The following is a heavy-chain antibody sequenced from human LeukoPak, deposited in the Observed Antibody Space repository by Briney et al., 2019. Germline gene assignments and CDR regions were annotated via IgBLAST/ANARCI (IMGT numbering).Heavy chain of an antibody. CDR3: ARDFTTDYGDNG. V-gene: IGHV1-2*02. CDR1: GYTFTGYY. D-gene: IGHD4-17*01. CDR2: INPNSGGT. J-gene: IGHJ1*01. Sequence: GASVKVSCKASGYTFTGYYMHWVRQAPGQGLELMGWINPNSGGTNYAQKFQGRVTMTRDTSISTAYMELSRLRSDDTAVYYCARDFTTDYGDNGWGQGTLVTVSS.